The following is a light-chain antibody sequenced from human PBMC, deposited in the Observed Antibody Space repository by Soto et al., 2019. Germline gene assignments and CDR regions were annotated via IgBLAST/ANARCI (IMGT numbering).Light chain of an antibody. J-gene: IGLJ3*02. Sequence: QSALTQPPSASGSPGQSVTISCTGTSSDVGAYKYVSWYQQYPGKAPKLMIYEVTKRPXXVPDRFSGSKSGNTASLTVSGXXXXDEXDYYCTSYVGNDIWVFGGGTKLTVL. CDR3: TSYVGNDIWV. CDR2: EVT. CDR1: SSDVGAYKY. V-gene: IGLV2-8*01.